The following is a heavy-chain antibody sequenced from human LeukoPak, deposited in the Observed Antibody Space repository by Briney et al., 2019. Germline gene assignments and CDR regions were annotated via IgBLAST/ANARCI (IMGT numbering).Heavy chain of an antibody. CDR2: ISAYNGNT. V-gene: IGHV1-18*01. Sequence: ASVKVSCKASGYTFTSYGISWVRQAPGQGLEWMGWISAYNGNTNYAQKLQGRVTMTTDTSTSTAYMELRSLRSDDTAVYYCARDPSSCRGSSWYYYYYYMDVWGKGTTVTISS. CDR3: ARDPSSCRGSSWYYYYYYMDV. D-gene: IGHD6-13*01. CDR1: GYTFTSYG. J-gene: IGHJ6*03.